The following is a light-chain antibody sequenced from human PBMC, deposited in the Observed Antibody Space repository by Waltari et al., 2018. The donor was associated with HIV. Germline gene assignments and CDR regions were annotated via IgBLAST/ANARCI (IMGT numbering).Light chain of an antibody. Sequence: DIQMTQSPSSLSASVGDRVTIICRASQNIRNYLNWYQQKPGKAPNLLIYAASSLQSGVPSRFRGSRSGTDFTLTISSLQPEDFATYYCQHSYTTPWTFGQGTKVEIK. CDR1: QNIRNY. J-gene: IGKJ1*01. V-gene: IGKV1-39*01. CDR3: QHSYTTPWT. CDR2: AAS.